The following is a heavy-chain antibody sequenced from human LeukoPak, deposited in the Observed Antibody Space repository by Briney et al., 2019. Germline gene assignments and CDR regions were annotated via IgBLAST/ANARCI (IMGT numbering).Heavy chain of an antibody. Sequence: GGSLRLSCVASGFTLSSCAMHWVRQAPGKGLEWVAVITYDGITTYSDESVKGRFPISRDTSKSTLHLQMNNLRPEDTAVYFCVKEQGSGYYRTADYWGQGTLVTVFS. D-gene: IGHD3-10*01. V-gene: IGHV3-30*18. CDR3: VKEQGSGYYRTADY. J-gene: IGHJ4*02. CDR2: ITYDGITT. CDR1: GFTLSSCA.